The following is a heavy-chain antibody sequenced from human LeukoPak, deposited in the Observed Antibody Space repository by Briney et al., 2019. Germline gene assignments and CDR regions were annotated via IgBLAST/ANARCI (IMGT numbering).Heavy chain of an antibody. Sequence: PGGSLRLSCAASGFTVSSNYMNWVRQAPGKGLEWVSVIYGGGNIYYADSVKGRFTISRDNSKNTLYLQMNSLRAEDTAVYYCARDLYYYDSSGYFIDYWGQGTLVTVSS. J-gene: IGHJ4*02. D-gene: IGHD3-22*01. V-gene: IGHV3-53*05. CDR1: GFTVSSNY. CDR3: ARDLYYYDSSGYFIDY. CDR2: IYGGGNI.